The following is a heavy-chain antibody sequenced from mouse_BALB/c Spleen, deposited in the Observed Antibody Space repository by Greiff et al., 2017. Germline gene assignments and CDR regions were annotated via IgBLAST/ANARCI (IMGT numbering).Heavy chain of an antibody. J-gene: IGHJ3*01. CDR3: ARELRLRGAWFAY. D-gene: IGHD1-2*01. CDR1: GYTFTSYV. Sequence: EVKLQESGPELVKPGASVKMSCKASGYTFTSYVMHWVKQKPGQGLEWIGYINPYNDGTKYNEKFKGKATLTSDKSSSTAYMELSSLTSEDSAVYYCARELRLRGAWFAYWGQGTLVTVSA. V-gene: IGHV1-14*01. CDR2: INPYNDGT.